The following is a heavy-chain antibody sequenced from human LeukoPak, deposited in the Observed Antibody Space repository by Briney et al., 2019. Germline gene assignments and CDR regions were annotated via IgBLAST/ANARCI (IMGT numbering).Heavy chain of an antibody. CDR1: GYTFTGYC. D-gene: IGHD5-18*01. V-gene: IGHV1-2*02. Sequence: ASVKVSCKASGYTFTGYCMHWVRQAPGQGLERMGWINPNSGGTNYAQKFQGRVTMTRDTSISTAYMELSRLRSDDTAVYYCARGGYSYEPGGYWGQGTLVTVSS. CDR3: ARGGYSYEPGGY. CDR2: INPNSGGT. J-gene: IGHJ4*02.